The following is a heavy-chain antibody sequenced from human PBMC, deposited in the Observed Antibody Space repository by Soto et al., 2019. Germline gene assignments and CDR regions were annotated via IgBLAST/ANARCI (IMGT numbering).Heavy chain of an antibody. CDR1: GGSISSSSYY. V-gene: IGHV4-39*01. Sequence: SETLSLTCTVSGGSISSSSYYWGWIRQPPGKGLEWIGSIYYSGSTYYNPSLKSRVTISVDTSKNQFSLKLSSVTAADTAVYYFARVLRFLEWPRGGYYFDYWGQGTLVTVSS. CDR2: IYYSGST. CDR3: ARVLRFLEWPRGGYYFDY. J-gene: IGHJ4*02. D-gene: IGHD3-3*01.